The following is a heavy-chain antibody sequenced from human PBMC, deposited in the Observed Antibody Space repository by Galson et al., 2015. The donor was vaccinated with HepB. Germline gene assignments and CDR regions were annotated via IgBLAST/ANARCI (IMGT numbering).Heavy chain of an antibody. CDR1: GFTFSSYA. CDR3: AKTTMQWELLPGDY. CDR2: ISSSGGST. D-gene: IGHD1-26*01. J-gene: IGHJ4*02. Sequence: SLRLSCAASGFTFSSYAVSWVRQAPGKGLEWVSAISSSGGSTYYADSVKGRFTISRDNSKNTLYLQMNNLRGEDTAIYYCAKTTMQWELLPGDYWGQGTLVTVSS. V-gene: IGHV3-23*01.